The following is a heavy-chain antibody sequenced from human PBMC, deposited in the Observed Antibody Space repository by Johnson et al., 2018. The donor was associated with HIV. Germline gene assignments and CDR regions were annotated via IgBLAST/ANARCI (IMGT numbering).Heavy chain of an antibody. CDR2: ISYDGSNK. D-gene: IGHD2-15*01. CDR1: GFTFSSYA. CDR3: AREVGAPLGYCSGGSCSGAFDI. Sequence: QVQLVESGGGVVQPGRSLRLSCAASGFTFSSYAMHWVRQAPGKGLEWVAVISYDGSNKYYADSVKGRFTISRDNSKNTLYLQMNSLRASDTAVYYCAREVGAPLGYCSGGSCSGAFDIWGQGTMVTVSS. V-gene: IGHV3-30-3*01. J-gene: IGHJ3*02.